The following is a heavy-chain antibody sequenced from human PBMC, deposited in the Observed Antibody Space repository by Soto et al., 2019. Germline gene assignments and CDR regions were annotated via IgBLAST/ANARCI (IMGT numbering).Heavy chain of an antibody. Sequence: PGGSLRLSCAASGFTFSSYAMSWVRQAPGKGLEWVSRISSSGSSTCYADSVKGRFTISRDNAKNTLYLQMNSLRAEDTAVYYCARDEDYYGSGSYFFDYWGQGTLVTVSS. J-gene: IGHJ4*02. D-gene: IGHD3-10*01. V-gene: IGHV3-23*01. CDR3: ARDEDYYGSGSYFFDY. CDR1: GFTFSSYA. CDR2: ISSSGSST.